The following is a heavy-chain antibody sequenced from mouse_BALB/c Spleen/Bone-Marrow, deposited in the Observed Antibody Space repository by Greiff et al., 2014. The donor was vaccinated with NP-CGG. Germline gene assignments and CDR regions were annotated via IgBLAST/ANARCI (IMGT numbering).Heavy chain of an antibody. CDR3: ARGLYGNYGE. CDR2: ILPGSDTS. J-gene: IGHJ4*01. D-gene: IGHD2-1*01. Sequence: VQLQQSGAELMKPGASVKISCKATGYTFSSYWIEWVKQRPGHGLEWIGEILPGSDTSNYNEKFKGKATFTADTSSNTAHMQLGSLTSEDSAVYYCARGLYGNYGEWGQGTSVTVFS. V-gene: IGHV1-9*01. CDR1: GYTFSSYW.